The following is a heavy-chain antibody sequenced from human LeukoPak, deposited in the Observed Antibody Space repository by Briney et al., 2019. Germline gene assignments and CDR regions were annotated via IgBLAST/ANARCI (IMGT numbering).Heavy chain of an antibody. Sequence: GGSLRLSCAASGFTFSSYGMHWVRQAPGKGLEWVAFIRYDGSNKYYADSVKGRFTISRDNSKNTLYLQMNSLRAEDTAVYYCARGRKPEGYCSSTSCYDWFDPWGQGTLVTVSS. CDR2: IRYDGSNK. D-gene: IGHD2-2*01. V-gene: IGHV3-30*02. CDR3: ARGRKPEGYCSSTSCYDWFDP. CDR1: GFTFSSYG. J-gene: IGHJ5*02.